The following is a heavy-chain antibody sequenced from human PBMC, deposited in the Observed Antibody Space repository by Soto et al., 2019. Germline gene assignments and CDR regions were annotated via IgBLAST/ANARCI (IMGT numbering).Heavy chain of an antibody. D-gene: IGHD3-22*01. CDR2: ISGNGETT. V-gene: IGHV3-23*01. J-gene: IGHJ3*01. CDR3: AKVRDYYDGSGSYYTGAFDV. Sequence: GGALRLSXTASGFTFPAYAMSWVRQAPGRGLEWVASISGNGETTYNEDSVKGRLTIYRDNSKNTVLLELDSLRVDDTAVYYCAKVRDYYDGSGSYYTGAFDVWGHGTVVTVSS. CDR1: GFTFPAYA.